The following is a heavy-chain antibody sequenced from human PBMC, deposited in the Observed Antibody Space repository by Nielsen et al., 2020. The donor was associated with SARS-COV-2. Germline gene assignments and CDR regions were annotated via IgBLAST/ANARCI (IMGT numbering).Heavy chain of an antibody. CDR1: GFTFSSYD. J-gene: IGHJ6*02. D-gene: IGHD6-13*01. Sequence: GESLKISCAASGFTFSSYDMHWVRQATGKGLEWVSAIGTAGDTYHPGSVKGRFTISRENAKNSLYLQMNSLRAGDTAVYYCARGTQQLVRFYYYYGMDVWGQGTTVTVSS. CDR3: ARGTQQLVRFYYYYGMDV. CDR2: IGTAGDT. V-gene: IGHV3-13*04.